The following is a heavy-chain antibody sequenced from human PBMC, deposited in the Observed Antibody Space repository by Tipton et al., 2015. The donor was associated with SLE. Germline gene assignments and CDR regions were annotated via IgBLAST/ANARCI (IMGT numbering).Heavy chain of an antibody. Sequence: TLSLTCTVSGGSISRHYWSWIRRPPGKALEWFAYIHYSGSTNYNPSPKSRVTMSVDTSKNQFSLRLNSVTAADAALYYCAGGGVATMGGYAFEIWGQGTMVTVSS. D-gene: IGHD5-12*01. V-gene: IGHV4-59*11. CDR1: GGSISRHY. J-gene: IGHJ3*02. CDR2: IHYSGST. CDR3: AGGGVATMGGYAFEI.